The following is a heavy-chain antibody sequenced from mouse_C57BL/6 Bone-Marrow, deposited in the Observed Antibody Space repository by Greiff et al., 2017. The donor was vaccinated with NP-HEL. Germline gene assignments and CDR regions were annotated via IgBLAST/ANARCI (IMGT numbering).Heavy chain of an antibody. CDR3: ARRGWLIWYFDV. CDR1: GYSITSGYY. D-gene: IGHD2-3*01. CDR2: ISYDGSN. V-gene: IGHV3-6*01. Sequence: EVKLQESGPGLVKPSQSLSLTCSVTGYSITSGYYWNWIRQFPGNKLEWMGYISYDGSNNYNPSLKNRISITRDTSKNQFFLKLNSVTTEDTATYYCARRGWLIWYFDVWGTGTTVTVSS. J-gene: IGHJ1*03.